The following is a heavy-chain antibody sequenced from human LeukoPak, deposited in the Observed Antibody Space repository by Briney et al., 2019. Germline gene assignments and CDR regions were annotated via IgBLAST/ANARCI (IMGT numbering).Heavy chain of an antibody. CDR3: TSMVWNDPGFDY. V-gene: IGHV3-7*03. J-gene: IGHJ4*02. CDR2: IKQDGSEK. D-gene: IGHD1-1*01. CDR1: GFTFSSYW. Sequence: GGSLRLSCAASGFTFSSYWMSWVRQAPGKGLEWVANIKQDGSEKYYVDPVKGRFTISRDNAKNSLYLQMNSLRAEDTAVYYCTSMVWNDPGFDYWGQGTLVTVSS.